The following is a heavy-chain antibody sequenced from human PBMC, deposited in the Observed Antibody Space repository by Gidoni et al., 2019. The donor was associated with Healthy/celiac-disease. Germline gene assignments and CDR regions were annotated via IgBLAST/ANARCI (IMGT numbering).Heavy chain of an antibody. CDR2: ISSSGSTI. J-gene: IGHJ4*02. Sequence: QVQLVESGGGLVKPGGSLRLYCAASGFTFSDYYMSWIRQAPGKGLEWVSYISSSGSTIYYADSVKGRFTISRDNAKNSLYLQMNSLRAEDTAVYYCARGTHPSSDILTGYYNPYFDYWGQGTLVTVSS. CDR1: GFTFSDYY. V-gene: IGHV3-11*01. CDR3: ARGTHPSSDILTGYYNPYFDY. D-gene: IGHD3-9*01.